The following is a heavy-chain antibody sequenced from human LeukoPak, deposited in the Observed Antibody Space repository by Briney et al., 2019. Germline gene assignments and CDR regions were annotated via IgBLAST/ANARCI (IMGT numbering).Heavy chain of an antibody. CDR3: ARAEGSGSSFDY. CDR1: GFTFSNYE. CDR2: ISSSGRNI. J-gene: IGHJ4*02. Sequence: RPGGSLRLSCAASGFTFSNYEFNWVRQAPGKGLEWISYISSSGRNIYYADSVKGRFTISRDNAKSSLYLQMNSLRVEDTAVYYCARAEGSGSSFDYWGQGTLVTVSS. D-gene: IGHD3-10*01. V-gene: IGHV3-48*03.